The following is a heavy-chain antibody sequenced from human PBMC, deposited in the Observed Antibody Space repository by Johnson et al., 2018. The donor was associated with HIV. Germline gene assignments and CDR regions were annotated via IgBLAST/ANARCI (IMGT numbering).Heavy chain of an antibody. CDR3: TRRYAEIAVADCAFDI. CDR1: GFIFSDSA. D-gene: IGHD6-13*01. V-gene: IGHV3-73*02. J-gene: IGHJ3*02. Sequence: VQLVESGGGLVQPGGSLKLSCAASGFIFSDSAMHWVRQASGKGLEWVGRIRNKPNNYATAYAASVKGRFTISRDDSKNTAYLQMNSLKTEDTAVYYCTRRYAEIAVADCAFDIWGQGTMVTVSP. CDR2: IRNKPNNYAT.